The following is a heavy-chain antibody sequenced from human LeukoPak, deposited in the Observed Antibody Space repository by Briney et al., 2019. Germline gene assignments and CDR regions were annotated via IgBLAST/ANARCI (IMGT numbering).Heavy chain of an antibody. CDR1: GGSVSSGSYY. Sequence: SETLSLTCTVSGGSVSSGSYYWSWIRQPPGKGLEWIGYIYYSGSTNYNPSLKSRVTISVDTSKNQFSLKLSSVTAADTAVYYCAREGPSFWSGPDYGMDVWGQGPRSPSP. D-gene: IGHD3-3*01. CDR2: IYYSGST. CDR3: AREGPSFWSGPDYGMDV. V-gene: IGHV4-61*01. J-gene: IGHJ6*02.